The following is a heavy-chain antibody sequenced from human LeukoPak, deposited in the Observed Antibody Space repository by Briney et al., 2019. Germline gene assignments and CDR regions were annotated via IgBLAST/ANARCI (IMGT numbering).Heavy chain of an antibody. CDR3: AKDPGYGGKRGVYFDY. J-gene: IGHJ4*02. D-gene: IGHD4-23*01. Sequence: GGSLRLSCAASGFTFSSYAMSWVRQAPGKGLEWVSAISGSGGSTYYADSVKGRFTISRDNSKNTLYLQMNSLRAEDTAVYYCAKDPGYGGKRGVYFDYWGQGTLVTVSS. V-gene: IGHV3-23*01. CDR2: ISGSGGST. CDR1: GFTFSSYA.